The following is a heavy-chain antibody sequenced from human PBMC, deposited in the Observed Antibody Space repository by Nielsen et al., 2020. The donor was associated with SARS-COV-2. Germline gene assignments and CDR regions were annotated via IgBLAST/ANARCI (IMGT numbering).Heavy chain of an antibody. Sequence: SCTVSGCSISSGGYYWSWIRHHPGKGLEWIGYIYFSGRTCYNPSLKSRVTISVDTSKNQFSLSLRSVTAADTAVYYCARESSGYDHYNYGMDVWGQGTTVTVAS. V-gene: IGHV4-31*02. CDR3: ARESSGYDHYNYGMDV. J-gene: IGHJ6*02. CDR2: IYFSGRT. CDR1: GCSISSGGYY. D-gene: IGHD5-12*01.